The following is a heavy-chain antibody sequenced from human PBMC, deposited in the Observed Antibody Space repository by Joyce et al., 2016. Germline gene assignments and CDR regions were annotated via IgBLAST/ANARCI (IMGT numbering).Heavy chain of an antibody. CDR3: ASDNHEGRGALDH. V-gene: IGHV1-46*01. CDR1: GYAFATYY. Sequence: QVQLVQSGAEVKKPGASVKVSCKTSGYAFATYYMHWVRQAPGQGLEWLGVSNTSGCGRAYAPRVQDRVIMTRDPSTTTVYMELSGLRSEDTALYYCASDNHEGRGALDHWGQGTLVTVSS. D-gene: IGHD3-10*01. CDR2: SNTSGCGR. J-gene: IGHJ4*02.